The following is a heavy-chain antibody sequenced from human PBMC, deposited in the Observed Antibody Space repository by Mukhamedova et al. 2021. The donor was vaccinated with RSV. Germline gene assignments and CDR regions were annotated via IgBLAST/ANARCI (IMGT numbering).Heavy chain of an antibody. J-gene: IGHJ4*02. D-gene: IGHD3-10*01. CDR2: INPSGGST. V-gene: IGHV1-46*01. CDR3: ARDTPQMRFGELLYSGTD. Sequence: WVGIINPSGGSTSYAQKFQGRVTMTRDTSTSTVYMELSSLRSEDTAVYYCARDTPQMRFGELLYSGTDWGQGTLVTVSS.